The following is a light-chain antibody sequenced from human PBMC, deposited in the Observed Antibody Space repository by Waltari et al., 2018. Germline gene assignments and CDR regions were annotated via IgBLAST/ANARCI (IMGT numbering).Light chain of an antibody. CDR3: QQYYSTPRT. Sequence: DIVMTQSPDSLAVSLGERANINCKSSQGVLYSSNSKNYLAWYQQKPGQPPKLLIYWACTRESGVPDRFSGSGSGTDFTLTISSLQAEDVAVYYCQQYYSTPRTFGQGTKVEIK. J-gene: IGKJ1*01. CDR2: WAC. V-gene: IGKV4-1*01. CDR1: QGVLYSSNSKNY.